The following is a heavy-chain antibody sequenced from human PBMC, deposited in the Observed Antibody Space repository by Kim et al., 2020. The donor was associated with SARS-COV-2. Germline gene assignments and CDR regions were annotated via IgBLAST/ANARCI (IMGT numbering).Heavy chain of an antibody. V-gene: IGHV4-39*01. CDR3: ARLLYYYGSGEIDAFDI. Sequence: LKSRLTISVDTSKNQFSLKLSSVTAADTAVYYCARLLYYYGSGEIDAFDIWGQGTMVTVSS. D-gene: IGHD3-10*01. J-gene: IGHJ3*02.